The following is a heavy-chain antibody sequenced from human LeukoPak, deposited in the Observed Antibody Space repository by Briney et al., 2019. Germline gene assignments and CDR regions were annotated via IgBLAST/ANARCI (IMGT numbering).Heavy chain of an antibody. V-gene: IGHV3-21*01. CDR2: ISSSSSYI. Sequence: GSLRLSCAAFGFTFTSYSMNWVRQAPGKGLEWVSSISSSSSYIYYADSVKGRFTISRDNAKNSLYLQMNSLRAEDTAVYYCARGLSSSWLDYWGQGTLVTVSS. CDR1: GFTFTSYS. CDR3: ARGLSSSWLDY. J-gene: IGHJ4*02. D-gene: IGHD6-13*01.